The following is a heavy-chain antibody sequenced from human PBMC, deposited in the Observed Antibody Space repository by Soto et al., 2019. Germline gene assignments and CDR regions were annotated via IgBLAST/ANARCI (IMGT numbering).Heavy chain of an antibody. Sequence: EVHLLESGGCVVQPGKSLKISCATSGFAFSDYPMPWVRQPPGQGLEWVSGISASGEKPYYADSVKGRFTISRDNSKNALSLQMNSLRVEDTGIYYCAKLEWLEFGGDYWGQGTLVTVSS. J-gene: IGHJ4*02. CDR3: AKLEWLEFGGDY. CDR1: GFAFSDYP. D-gene: IGHD6-19*01. V-gene: IGHV3-23*01. CDR2: ISASGEKP.